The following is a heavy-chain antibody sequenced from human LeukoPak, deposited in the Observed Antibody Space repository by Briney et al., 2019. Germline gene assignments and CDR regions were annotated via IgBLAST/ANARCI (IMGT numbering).Heavy chain of an antibody. V-gene: IGHV4-4*02. CDR3: SRENGAFSPFGY. D-gene: IGHD2-8*01. CDR2: VSLSGLT. J-gene: IGHJ4*02. CDR1: GGSITSTNW. Sequence: SETLSLTGGVSGGSITSTNWWSWVRQPPGQGLEWSGEVSLSGLTNYNPSLSSRVIMALDTSKNHLALHLTSVTAADTAVYYCSRENGAFSPFGYWGQGYLVTVLS.